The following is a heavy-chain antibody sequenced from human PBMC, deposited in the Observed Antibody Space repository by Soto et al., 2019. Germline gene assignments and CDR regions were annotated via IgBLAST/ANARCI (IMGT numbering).Heavy chain of an antibody. CDR3: AGDFTLGWFDP. J-gene: IGHJ5*02. D-gene: IGHD7-27*01. CDR2: INPSGGST. Sequence: QVQLVQSGAEVKKPGASVKVSCKASGYTFTSYYMHWVRQAPGQGLEWMGIINPSGGSTSYAQKFQGRVTMTRDTSTSTVYMELSSLRSEDTAVYYCAGDFTLGWFDPWGQGTLVTVSS. V-gene: IGHV1-46*01. CDR1: GYTFTSYY.